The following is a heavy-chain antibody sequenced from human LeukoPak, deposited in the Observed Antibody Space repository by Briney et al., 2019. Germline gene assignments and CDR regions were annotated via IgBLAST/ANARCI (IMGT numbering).Heavy chain of an antibody. Sequence: GGSLRLSCAASGFTFSSYGIHWVRQAPGKGLEWVAVISYDGSNKYYADSVKGRFTISRGNSKNTLYLQMNSLRAEDTAVYYCAKDRYYMDVWGKGTTVTVSS. CDR2: ISYDGSNK. V-gene: IGHV3-30*18. J-gene: IGHJ6*03. CDR3: AKDRYYMDV. CDR1: GFTFSSYG.